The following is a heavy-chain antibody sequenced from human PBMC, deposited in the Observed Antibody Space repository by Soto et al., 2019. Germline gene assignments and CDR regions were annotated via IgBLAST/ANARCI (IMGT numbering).Heavy chain of an antibody. Sequence: GSLRLSCAASGFTFTRYSMNWVRQAPGKGLEWVSSISSTTNYIYYGDSMKGRFTISRDNAKNSLYLEMDSLRAEDTAVYYCARESEDLTSNFDYWGQGTLVTVSS. J-gene: IGHJ4*02. V-gene: IGHV3-21*06. CDR3: ARESEDLTSNFDY. CDR1: GFTFTRYS. CDR2: ISSTTNYI.